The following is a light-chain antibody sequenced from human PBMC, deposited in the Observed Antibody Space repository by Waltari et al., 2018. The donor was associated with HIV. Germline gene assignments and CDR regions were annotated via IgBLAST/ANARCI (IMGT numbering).Light chain of an antibody. CDR1: ELGAMY. CDR2: QDK. CDR3: HVWDSRSRHV. J-gene: IGLJ1*01. V-gene: IGLV3-1*01. Sequence: SYDLTQPRSVSVSPGQTATITCSGDELGAMYVYWYQHKPGQSPLLIIYQDKQRPSEIPERFSVSNSGNMATLRIGETQPFDEGDYYCHVWDSRSRHVFGTWTKVTVL.